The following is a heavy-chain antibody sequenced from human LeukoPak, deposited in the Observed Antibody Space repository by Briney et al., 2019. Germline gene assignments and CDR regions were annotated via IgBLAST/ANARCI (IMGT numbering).Heavy chain of an antibody. Sequence: PGGSLRLSCAASGFTFSSYAMSWVRQAPGKGLEWVSAISGSGGSTYYADSVKGRFTISRDNSKNTLYLQMNSLRAEDTAVYYCAKDETHYYDSSGYYQYWGQGTLVTVSS. CDR2: ISGSGGST. D-gene: IGHD3-22*01. V-gene: IGHV3-23*01. CDR1: GFTFSSYA. CDR3: AKDETHYYDSSGYYQY. J-gene: IGHJ4*02.